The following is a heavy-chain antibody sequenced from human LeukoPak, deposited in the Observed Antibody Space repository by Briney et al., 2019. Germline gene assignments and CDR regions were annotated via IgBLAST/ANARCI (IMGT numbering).Heavy chain of an antibody. CDR1: GYTFTNYG. CDR3: VRVSYRSSSSDFDY. CDR2: ISAYNGNT. D-gene: IGHD6-6*01. J-gene: IGHJ4*02. V-gene: IGHV1-18*01. Sequence: ASVKVSCKASGYTFTNYGITWVRQAPGQGLEWMGWISAYNGNTNYAQNLQGRVTMTTDTSTSTVYMEVSSLRSDDTAIYYCVRVSYRSSSSDFDYWGQGTLVTVSS.